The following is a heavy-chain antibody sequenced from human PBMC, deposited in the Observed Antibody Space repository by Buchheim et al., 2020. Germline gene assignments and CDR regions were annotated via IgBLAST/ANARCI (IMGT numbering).Heavy chain of an antibody. V-gene: IGHV1-69*01. CDR3: ARPRGERDYYDSSGYYYGFDP. CDR2: IIPIFGTA. CDR1: GGTFSSYA. J-gene: IGHJ5*02. Sequence: QVQLVQSGAEVKKPGSSVKVSCKASGGTFSSYAISWVRQAPGQGLEWMGGIIPIFGTANYAQEFQGRVTITADESTSPAYMKLSSLRSKDTAVYYCARPRGERDYYDSSGYYYGFDPWGQGTL. D-gene: IGHD3-22*01.